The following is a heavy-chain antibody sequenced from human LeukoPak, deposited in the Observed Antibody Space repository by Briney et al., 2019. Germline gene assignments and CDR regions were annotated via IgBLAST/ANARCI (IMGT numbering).Heavy chain of an antibody. D-gene: IGHD6-19*01. Sequence: GGSLRLSCAASGFTVSSNYMGWVRQAPGKGLEWVSVIYSGGSTYYADSVKGRFTISRDNSKNTLYLQTNSLRAEDTAVYYCARVYKWLVLTFYYYMDVWGKGTTVTVSS. CDR1: GFTVSSNY. CDR2: IYSGGST. V-gene: IGHV3-53*01. J-gene: IGHJ6*03. CDR3: ARVYKWLVLTFYYYMDV.